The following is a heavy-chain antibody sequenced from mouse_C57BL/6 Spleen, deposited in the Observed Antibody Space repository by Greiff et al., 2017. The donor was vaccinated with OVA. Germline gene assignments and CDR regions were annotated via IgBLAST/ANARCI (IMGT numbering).Heavy chain of an antibody. CDR1: GYTFTSYG. Sequence: QVQLQQSGAELARPGASVKLSCKASGYTFTSYGISWVKQRTGQGLEWIGEIYPRSGNTYYNEKFKGKATLTVDKYSSTAYMQLSSLTSEDSAVYYCAISHWYAMDYWGQGTSVTVSS. CDR2: IYPRSGNT. D-gene: IGHD4-1*01. J-gene: IGHJ4*01. V-gene: IGHV1-81*01. CDR3: AISHWYAMDY.